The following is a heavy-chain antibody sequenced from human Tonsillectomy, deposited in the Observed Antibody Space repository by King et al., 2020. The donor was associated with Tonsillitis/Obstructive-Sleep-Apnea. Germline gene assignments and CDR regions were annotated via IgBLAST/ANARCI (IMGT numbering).Heavy chain of an antibody. V-gene: IGHV4-59*01. CDR3: ARDMVLEAGGDAFDI. CDR1: GGSIKSYY. D-gene: IGHD2-8*01. J-gene: IGHJ3*02. CDR2: MYYSGST. Sequence: VQLQESGPRLVKPSETLSLTCTVSGGSIKSYYWSWIRQPPGKGLEWIGYMYYSGSTNYNPSLKSRVTISVETSKNQFSLKLSSVTAADTAVYYCARDMVLEAGGDAFDIWGQGTMVTVSS.